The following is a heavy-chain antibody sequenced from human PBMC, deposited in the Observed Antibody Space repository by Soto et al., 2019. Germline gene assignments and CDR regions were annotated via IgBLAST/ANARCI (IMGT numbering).Heavy chain of an antibody. V-gene: IGHV3-33*01. J-gene: IGHJ6*02. CDR1: GFTFSSYG. CDR2: IWYDGSNK. D-gene: IGHD2-21*01. CDR3: AIGGLVYYYYGMDV. Sequence: PGGSLRLSCAASGFTFSSYGMHWVRQAPGKGLEWVAVIWYDGSNKYYADSVKGRFTISRDNSKNTLYLQMNSLRAEDTAVYYCAIGGLVYYYYGMDVWGPGTTVTVSS.